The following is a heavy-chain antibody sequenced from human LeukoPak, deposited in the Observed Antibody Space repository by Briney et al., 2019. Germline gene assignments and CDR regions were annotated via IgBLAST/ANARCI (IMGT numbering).Heavy chain of an antibody. J-gene: IGHJ6*03. CDR1: GFTFSSYW. CDR2: IKQDGSEK. D-gene: IGHD1-1*01. V-gene: IGHV3-7*01. CDR3: ARGGTHIYYYYYMDV. Sequence: GGSLRLSCAASGFTFSSYWMSWVRQAPGKGLEWVANIKQDGSEKYYVDSVKGRFTISRDNAKNSLYLQMNSLRAEDTAVYYCARGGTHIYYYYYMDVWGKGTTVTVSS.